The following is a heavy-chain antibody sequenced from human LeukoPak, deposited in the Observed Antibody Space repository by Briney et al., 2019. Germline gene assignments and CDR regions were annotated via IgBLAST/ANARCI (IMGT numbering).Heavy chain of an antibody. CDR3: ARGVPIVVVVAAFLNFDY. J-gene: IGHJ4*02. V-gene: IGHV4-39*07. D-gene: IGHD2-15*01. CDR1: GGSISSSNYY. CDR2: IYYSGST. Sequence: PSQTLSLTCSVSGGSISSSNYYWSWIRQPPGKGLEWIGSIYYSGSTYYNPSLKSRVTISVDTSKNQFSLKLSSVTAADTAVYYCARGVPIVVVVAAFLNFDYWGQGTLVTVSS.